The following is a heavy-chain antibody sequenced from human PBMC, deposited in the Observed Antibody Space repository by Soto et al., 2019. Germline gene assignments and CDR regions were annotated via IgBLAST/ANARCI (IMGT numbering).Heavy chain of an antibody. CDR3: ARGVDSSGYYWFDP. CDR1: GYTFTGYY. V-gene: IGHV1-2*04. CDR2: INPNSGGT. Sequence: ASVKVSCKASGYTFTGYYMHWVRQAPGQGLEWMGWINPNSGGTNYAQKFQGWVTMTRDTSISTAYMELSRLRSDDTAVYYCARGVDSSGYYWFDPWGQGTLVTVSS. J-gene: IGHJ5*02. D-gene: IGHD3-22*01.